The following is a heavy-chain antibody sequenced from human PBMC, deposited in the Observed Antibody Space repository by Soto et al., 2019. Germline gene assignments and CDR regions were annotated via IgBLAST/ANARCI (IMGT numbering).Heavy chain of an antibody. CDR1: GFTFSDFY. D-gene: IGHD3-22*01. Sequence: QVQLVESGGGLVKPGGSLRLSCAASGFTFSDFYMSWIRQAPGKGLEWISYISSSGDSINYADSVKGRFTISRDNAKNLLYLQMSSLRAEDTAVYYCARAPHYDSSGYYTIYYFDYWGQGTLVTVSS. CDR2: ISSSGDSI. V-gene: IGHV3-11*01. J-gene: IGHJ4*02. CDR3: ARAPHYDSSGYYTIYYFDY.